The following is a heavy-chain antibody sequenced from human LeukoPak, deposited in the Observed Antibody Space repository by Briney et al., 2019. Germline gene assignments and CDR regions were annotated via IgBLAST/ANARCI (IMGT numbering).Heavy chain of an antibody. CDR3: ARDRIDYDILTGQGTTLFDP. CDR2: VNPNSGGT. J-gene: IGHJ5*02. D-gene: IGHD3-9*01. CDR1: GYTFTGYH. V-gene: IGHV1-2*02. Sequence: ASVKVSCKASGYTFTGYHMHWVRQAPGQGLEWMGWVNPNSGGTNYAQKFQGRVTMTRDTSISTAYMELSRLRSDDTAVYYCARDRIDYDILTGQGTTLFDPWGQGTLVTVSS.